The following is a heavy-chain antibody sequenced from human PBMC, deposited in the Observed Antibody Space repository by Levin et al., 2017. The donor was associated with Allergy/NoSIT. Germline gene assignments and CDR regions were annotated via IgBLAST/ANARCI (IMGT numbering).Heavy chain of an antibody. Sequence: SETLSLTCAVYGGSFSGYYWSWIRQPPGKGLEWIGEINHSGSTNYNPSLKSRVTISVDTSKNQFSLKLSSVTAADTAVYYCARGRRWITVWDYWGQGTLVTVSS. CDR3: ARGRRWITVWDY. V-gene: IGHV4-34*01. J-gene: IGHJ4*02. CDR1: GGSFSGYY. CDR2: INHSGST. D-gene: IGHD5-12*01.